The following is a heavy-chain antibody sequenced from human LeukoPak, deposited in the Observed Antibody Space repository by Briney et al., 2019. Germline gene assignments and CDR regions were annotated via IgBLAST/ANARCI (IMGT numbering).Heavy chain of an antibody. CDR3: ARDPNYGILTGSPKDY. Sequence: PGGSLRLSCAASGFTVSSNYMSWVRQAPGKGLEWVSVIYSGGSTYYADSVKGRFTISRDNSKNTLYLQMNSLRAEDTAVYCCARDPNYGILTGSPKDYWGQGTLVTVSS. V-gene: IGHV3-66*01. D-gene: IGHD3-9*01. J-gene: IGHJ4*02. CDR1: GFTVSSNY. CDR2: IYSGGST.